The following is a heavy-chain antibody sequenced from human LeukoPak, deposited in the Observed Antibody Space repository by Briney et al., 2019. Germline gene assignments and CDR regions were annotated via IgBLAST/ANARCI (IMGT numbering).Heavy chain of an antibody. V-gene: IGHV3-23*01. Sequence: GGSLRLSCAASGFTFSSYAMSWVRQAPGKGLEWVSAISGSGGSTYYADSAKGRFTISTDNSKNTLYLQMNSLRAEDTAVYYCAKDRSGDYSEYFDYWGQGTLVTVSS. D-gene: IGHD4-11*01. CDR3: AKDRSGDYSEYFDY. CDR2: ISGSGGST. CDR1: GFTFSSYA. J-gene: IGHJ4*02.